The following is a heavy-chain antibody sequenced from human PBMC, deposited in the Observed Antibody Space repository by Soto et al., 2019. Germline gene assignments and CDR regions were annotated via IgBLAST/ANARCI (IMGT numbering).Heavy chain of an antibody. V-gene: IGHV1-3*01. CDR3: ARDSGYFDSTGYLNYYGMDV. Sequence: ASVKVSCKASGYNFTTYAMHWVRQAPGQRLEWMGWINGGNGNTKYSQKLQGRVSITRDSSASTAYMELSSLKSEDSALYYCARDSGYFDSTGYLNYYGMDVWGQGTTVTVSS. CDR2: INGGNGNT. J-gene: IGHJ6*02. CDR1: GYNFTTYA. D-gene: IGHD3-22*01.